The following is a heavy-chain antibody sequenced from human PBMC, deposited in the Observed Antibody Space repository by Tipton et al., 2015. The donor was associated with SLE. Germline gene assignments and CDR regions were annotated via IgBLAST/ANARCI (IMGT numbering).Heavy chain of an antibody. Sequence: LRLSCAASGFTFSSYAMSWVRQAPGKGLEWIGEIDHSGSTNYSPSLKSRVTISVDTSKNQFSLKLSSVTAADTAVYYCARADIAVAGALGYWGQGTLVTVSS. D-gene: IGHD6-19*01. CDR1: GFTFSSYA. CDR2: IDHSGST. CDR3: ARADIAVAGALGY. V-gene: IGHV4-34*01. J-gene: IGHJ4*02.